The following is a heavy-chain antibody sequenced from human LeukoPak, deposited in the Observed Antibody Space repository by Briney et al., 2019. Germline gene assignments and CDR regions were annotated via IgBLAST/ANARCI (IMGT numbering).Heavy chain of an antibody. V-gene: IGHV1-69*04. D-gene: IGHD1-26*01. J-gene: IGHJ4*02. Sequence: SVKVSCKASGGTFSSYATSWVRQAPGQGLEWMGRIIPILGIANYAQKFQGRVTITADKSTSTAYMELSSLRSEDTAVYYCARAARWELSPGYFDYWGQGTLVTVSS. CDR3: ARAARWELSPGYFDY. CDR1: GGTFSSYA. CDR2: IIPILGIA.